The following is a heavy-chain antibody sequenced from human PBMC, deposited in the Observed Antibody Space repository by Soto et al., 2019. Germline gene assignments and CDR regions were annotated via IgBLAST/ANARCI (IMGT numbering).Heavy chain of an antibody. J-gene: IGHJ6*02. D-gene: IGHD1-1*01. CDR1: GFTVSSYG. V-gene: IGHV3-30*03. CDR3: ARDKSWNDRTSYSAMYV. Sequence: QVQLVESVGGVVQPGRSLRLSCAASGFTVSSYGMHWVRQAPGKGLEWVAFISYDGTKKSYADSVKGLFTISRDNSKNKLYLQMNSLRVAYTAVDYCARDKSWNDRTSYSAMYVWGQGTRVTGSS. CDR2: ISYDGTKK.